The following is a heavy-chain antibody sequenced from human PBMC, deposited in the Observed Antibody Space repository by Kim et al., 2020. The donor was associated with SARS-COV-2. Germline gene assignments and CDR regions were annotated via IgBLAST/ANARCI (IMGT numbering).Heavy chain of an antibody. CDR2: INHGGAT. D-gene: IGHD3-3*01. CDR1: VGSFSGYD. V-gene: IGHV4-34*01. J-gene: IGHJ6*02. CDR3: ARGRAGVVPSPIMGLGPYYDYYALDV. Sequence: SETLSLTCAVYVGSFSGYDWTWNRQSPGKGLEWIGEINHGGATNFNPSLKSRVAMSVDTSKNQFSLRMKSVTAADAAVYFCARGRAGVVPSPIMGLGPYYDYYALDVWGQGTTVSVSS.